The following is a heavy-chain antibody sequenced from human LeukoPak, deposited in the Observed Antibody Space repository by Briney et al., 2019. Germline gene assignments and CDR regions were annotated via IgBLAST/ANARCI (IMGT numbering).Heavy chain of an antibody. CDR3: ARIGYSYGSHYYYYYYMDV. V-gene: IGHV4-61*01. CDR2: IYYSGST. Sequence: PSETLSLTCTVSGYSISSGYYWGWIRQPPGKGLEWIGYIYYSGSTNYNPSLKSRVTISVDTSKNQFSLKLSSVTAADTAVYYCARIGYSYGSHYYYYYYMDVWGKGTTVTISS. J-gene: IGHJ6*03. CDR1: GYSISSGYY. D-gene: IGHD5-18*01.